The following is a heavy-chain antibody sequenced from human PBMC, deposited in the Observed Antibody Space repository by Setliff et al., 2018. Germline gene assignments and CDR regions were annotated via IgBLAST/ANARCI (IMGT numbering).Heavy chain of an antibody. CDR3: ARDFPLSIAAAGPPFDY. V-gene: IGHV4-34*01. CDR1: GGSISGYY. D-gene: IGHD6-13*01. Sequence: PSETLSLTCTVSGGSISGYYWSWIRQPPGKGLEWIGEINHSGSTNYNPSLKSRVTISVDTSKNQFSLKLSSVTAADTAVYYCARDFPLSIAAAGPPFDYWGQGTLVTVSS. CDR2: INHSGST. J-gene: IGHJ4*02.